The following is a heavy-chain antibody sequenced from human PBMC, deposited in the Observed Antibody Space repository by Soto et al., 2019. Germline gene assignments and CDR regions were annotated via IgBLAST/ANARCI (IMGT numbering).Heavy chain of an antibody. CDR2: IIPIFGTA. V-gene: IGHV1-69*13. CDR3: AKRRQYGDYEEEHAFDI. D-gene: IGHD4-17*01. CDR1: GGTFSSYA. J-gene: IGHJ3*02. Sequence: ASVKVSCKASGGTFSSYAISWVRRAPGQGLEWMGGIIPIFGTANYAQKFQGRVTITADESTSTAYMELSSLRSEDTAVYYCAKRRQYGDYEEEHAFDIWGQGTMVTVSS.